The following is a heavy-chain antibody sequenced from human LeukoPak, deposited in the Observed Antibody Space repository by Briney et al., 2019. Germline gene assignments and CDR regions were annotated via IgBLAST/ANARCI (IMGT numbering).Heavy chain of an antibody. D-gene: IGHD1-26*01. CDR1: GGSISSYY. Sequence: PSETLSLTCTVSGGSISSYYWSWIRQPPGKGLEWIGYIYYSGSTNYNPSLKSRVTISVDTSKNQFSLKLSSVTAADTAVYYCARHTWEPLGPHAFDIWGQGTMVTVSS. CDR3: ARHTWEPLGPHAFDI. CDR2: IYYSGST. J-gene: IGHJ3*02. V-gene: IGHV4-59*08.